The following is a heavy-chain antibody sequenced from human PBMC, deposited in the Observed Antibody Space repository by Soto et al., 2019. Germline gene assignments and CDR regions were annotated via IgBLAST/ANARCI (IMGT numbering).Heavy chain of an antibody. J-gene: IGHJ4*02. D-gene: IGHD3-10*01. V-gene: IGHV3-23*01. CDR3: AEGGCPVVLAGEFDY. Sequence: EVQLLESGGGLVQPGGSLRLSCAASGFTFSSYAMRWVRQAPGKGLEWVAAISGSGGSTYYADSVKGRFTISRDNSKNTLYLQMNSLRAEDTAVYYCAEGGCPVVLAGEFDYWGQVTLVTVSS. CDR2: ISGSGGST. CDR1: GFTFSSYA.